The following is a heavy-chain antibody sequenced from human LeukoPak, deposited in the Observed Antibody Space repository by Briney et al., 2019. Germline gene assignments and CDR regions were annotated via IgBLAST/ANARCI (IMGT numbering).Heavy chain of an antibody. CDR2: ISSSSSYI. V-gene: IGHV3-21*01. D-gene: IGHD1-26*01. Sequence: GGSLRLSCAASGFTFSSYSMNWVRQAPGKGLEWVSSISSSSSYIYYADSVKGRFTISRDNAKNSLYLQMNSLRAEDTAVYYCAKAKWEVGPYYFDYWGQGTLVTVSS. J-gene: IGHJ4*02. CDR1: GFTFSSYS. CDR3: AKAKWEVGPYYFDY.